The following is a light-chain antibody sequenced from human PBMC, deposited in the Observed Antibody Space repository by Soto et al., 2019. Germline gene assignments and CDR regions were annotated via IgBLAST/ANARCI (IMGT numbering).Light chain of an antibody. CDR1: QGISNY. CDR2: AAS. J-gene: IGKJ1*01. CDR3: QKYNSARWT. V-gene: IGKV1-27*01. Sequence: IQMTLSPSALSASVGDRFTITCRASQGISNYLAWYQQKPGKVPKLLIFAASTLHSGVPSRFSGSGSGTDFTLTISSLQPEDVATYYCQKYNSARWTFGQGTKVDIK.